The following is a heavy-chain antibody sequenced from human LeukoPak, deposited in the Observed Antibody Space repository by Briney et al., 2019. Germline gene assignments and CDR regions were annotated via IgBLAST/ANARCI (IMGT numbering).Heavy chain of an antibody. D-gene: IGHD2-15*01. V-gene: IGHV1-46*01. Sequence: ASVKVSCEASGCTFTSYYMHWVRQAPGQGLEWMGIINPSGGSTSYAQKFQGRVTMTRDTSTSTVYMELSSLRSEDTAVYYCARDLGIVVVVAATPGVDYWGQGTLVTVSS. CDR3: ARDLGIVVVVAATPGVDY. CDR2: INPSGGST. J-gene: IGHJ4*02. CDR1: GCTFTSYY.